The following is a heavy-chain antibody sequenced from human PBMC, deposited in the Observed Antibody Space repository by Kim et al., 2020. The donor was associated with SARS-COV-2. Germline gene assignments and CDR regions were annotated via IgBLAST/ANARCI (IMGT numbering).Heavy chain of an antibody. Sequence: GGSLRLSCSASGFTFSGFAMNWVRQAPGKGLEWVSPFSVTGPNSYYADSVKGRFTISRDNSRDTLYLQMNSLRAEDTAVYYCAKRGHIGGYTYGAPYYVDSWGQGTLVSVSS. CDR1: GFTFSGFA. D-gene: IGHD5-18*01. CDR3: AKRGHIGGYTYGAPYYVDS. J-gene: IGHJ4*02. V-gene: IGHV3-23*01. CDR2: FSVTGPNS.